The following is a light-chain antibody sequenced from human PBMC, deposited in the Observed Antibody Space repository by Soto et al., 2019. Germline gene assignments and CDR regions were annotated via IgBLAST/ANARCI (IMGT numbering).Light chain of an antibody. V-gene: IGKV1-5*03. CDR3: QQANSFPIS. CDR2: KAS. Sequence: DIQITQSPCTLSGSLRDRVTITCRASQTISSWLAWYQQKPGKAPKLLIYKASTLKSGVPSRFSGSGSGTDFTLTISNLQPEDFATYYCQQANSFPISFGQGTRLEIK. J-gene: IGKJ5*01. CDR1: QTISSW.